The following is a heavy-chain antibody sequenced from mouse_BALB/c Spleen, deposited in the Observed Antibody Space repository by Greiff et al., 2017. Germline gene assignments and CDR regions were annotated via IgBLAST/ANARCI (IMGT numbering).Heavy chain of an antibody. CDR1: GFTFTDYY. Sequence: VQLKESGGGLVQPGGSLRLSCATSGFTFTDYYMSWVRQPPGKALEWLGFIRNKANGYTTEYSASVKGRFTISRDNSQSILYLQMNTLRAEDSATYYCARDTGYSYYFDYWGQGTTLTVSS. CDR2: IRNKANGYTT. V-gene: IGHV7-3*02. D-gene: IGHD2-3*01. J-gene: IGHJ2*01. CDR3: ARDTGYSYYFDY.